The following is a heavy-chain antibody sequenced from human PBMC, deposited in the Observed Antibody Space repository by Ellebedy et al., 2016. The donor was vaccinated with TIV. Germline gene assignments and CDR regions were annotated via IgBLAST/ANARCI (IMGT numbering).Heavy chain of an antibody. V-gene: IGHV3-13*01. Sequence: GGSLRLSCAASGFTFSSYDMHWVRHGTGKGLEWVSAFGTAGDTYYPGSVKGRFTISRENAKNSLYLQITSLRAEDPAVYYCARVRFGDTAVDYWGQGTLVTVSS. CDR1: GFTFSSYD. J-gene: IGHJ4*03. CDR2: FGTAGDT. D-gene: IGHD2-21*01. CDR3: ARVRFGDTAVDY.